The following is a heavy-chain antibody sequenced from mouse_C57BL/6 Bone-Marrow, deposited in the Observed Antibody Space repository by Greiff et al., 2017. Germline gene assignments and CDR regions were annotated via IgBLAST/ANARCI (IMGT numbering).Heavy chain of an antibody. V-gene: IGHV1-64*01. D-gene: IGHD1-1*01. CDR1: GYTFTSYW. Sequence: QVQLQQPGAELVKPGASVKLSCKASGYTFTSYWMHWVQQRPGQGLEWIGMIHPNSGSTNYNEKFKSKATLTVDKASSTAYMQLSSLTSEDSAVYYCARAIITTVEGYGGQGTTLTVSA. CDR3: ARAIITTVEGY. J-gene: IGHJ2*01. CDR2: IHPNSGST.